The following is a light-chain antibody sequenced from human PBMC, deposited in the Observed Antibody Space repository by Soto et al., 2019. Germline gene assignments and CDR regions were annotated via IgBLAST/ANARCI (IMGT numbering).Light chain of an antibody. CDR1: SSNIGAGYD. V-gene: IGLV1-40*01. J-gene: IGLJ3*02. CDR3: QSYDSSLTV. Sequence: QSVLTQPPSVSGAPGQRVTISCTGSSSNIGAGYDVHWYQQLPGTAPKLLIYGNSNRPSGVPDRFSGSKSSTSASLAITGLQDEDEADYYCQSYDSSLTVFGGGTQLTVL. CDR2: GNS.